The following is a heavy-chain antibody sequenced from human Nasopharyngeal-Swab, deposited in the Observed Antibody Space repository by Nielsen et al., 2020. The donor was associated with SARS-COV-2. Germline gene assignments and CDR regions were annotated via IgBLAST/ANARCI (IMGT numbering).Heavy chain of an antibody. CDR3: ATPGTRCSGDTCNMWVFDY. J-gene: IGHJ4*02. D-gene: IGHD2-15*01. CDR1: GFIFSNYA. Sequence: GGSLRLSCAASGFIFSNYAMSWVRQAPGKGLEWVSTINNRGDDTHYVDSVRGRFTVSRDNSKNTLYLQMHSLRAEDPAVYYCATPGTRCSGDTCNMWVFDYWGQGTLVTVSS. V-gene: IGHV3-23*01. CDR2: INNRGDDT.